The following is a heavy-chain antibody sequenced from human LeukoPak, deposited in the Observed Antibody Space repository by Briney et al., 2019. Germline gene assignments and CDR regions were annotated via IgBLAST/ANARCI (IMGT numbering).Heavy chain of an antibody. CDR3: ARQTSKGWGIHY. D-gene: IGHD3-16*01. CDR2: MYHSGST. V-gene: IGHV4-38-2*01. J-gene: IGHJ4*02. Sequence: ETLSLTCAVSGYSISSGYYWGWIRQPPGKGLEWIGSMYHSGSTYYNPSLKTRVTTAVDTSKNQFSLKLSSVTAADTAVYYCARQTSKGWGIHYWGQGTLVTVSS. CDR1: GYSISSGYY.